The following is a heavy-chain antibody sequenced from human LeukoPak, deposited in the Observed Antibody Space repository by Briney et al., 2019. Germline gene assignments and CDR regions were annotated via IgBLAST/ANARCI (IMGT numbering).Heavy chain of an antibody. CDR1: GGSFSGYY. D-gene: IGHD6-19*01. CDR2: INHSGST. Sequence: SETLSLACAVYGGSFSGYYWSWIRQPPGKGLEWIGEINHSGSTNYNPSLKSRVTISVDTSKNQFSLKLSSVTAADTAVYYCARGGIGWDSSGWYLYYFDYWGQGTLVTVSS. J-gene: IGHJ4*02. CDR3: ARGGIGWDSSGWYLYYFDY. V-gene: IGHV4-34*01.